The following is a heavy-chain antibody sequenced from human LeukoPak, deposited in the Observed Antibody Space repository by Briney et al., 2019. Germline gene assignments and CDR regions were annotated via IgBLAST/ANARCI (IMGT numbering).Heavy chain of an antibody. J-gene: IGHJ2*01. CDR2: TYTSGST. Sequence: SETLSLTCTVSGVSISSYYWSWLRQPAGKGLEWSGCTYTSGSTDYNPPHRSRVTISVHTSKKQFSLKLTSAPAAHTPLYHCARGGWSGSSHGFFELWGRGTLVTVSS. D-gene: IGHD3-3*01. V-gene: IGHV4-4*07. CDR1: GVSISSYY. CDR3: ARGGWSGSSHGFFEL.